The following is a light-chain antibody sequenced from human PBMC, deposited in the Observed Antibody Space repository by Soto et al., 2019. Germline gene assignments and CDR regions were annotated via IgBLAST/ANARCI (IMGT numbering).Light chain of an antibody. CDR3: QQDNNWPPVRPAMYT. CDR2: KAS. J-gene: IGKJ2*01. Sequence: DIQMTQSPSTLSASVGDRITITCRASQSISSRLAWYQQKPGKAPKLLIYKASSLESGAPSKFSSSGSGTEFTLTISSLQPDDFATYYCQQDNNWPPVRPAMYTFGQGTKLEIK. V-gene: IGKV1-5*03. CDR1: QSISSR.